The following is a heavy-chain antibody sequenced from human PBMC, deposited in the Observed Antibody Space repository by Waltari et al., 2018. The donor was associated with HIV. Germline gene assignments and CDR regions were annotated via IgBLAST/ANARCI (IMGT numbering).Heavy chain of an antibody. V-gene: IGHV3-21*02. J-gene: IGHJ4*02. Sequence: EVQLVESGGGGVKPGRSLDPSGSVSGLTCISCSLRWVRQAPGKGREWVSSMNDDGSFIYYADSVKGRFTISRDNARNSLYLEMNNLRGDDTGLYYCASRQGVTVSGFYYFDFWGQGTLVSVSA. CDR3: ASRQGVTVSGFYYFDF. D-gene: IGHD6-19*01. CDR1: GLTCISCS. CDR2: MNDDGSFI.